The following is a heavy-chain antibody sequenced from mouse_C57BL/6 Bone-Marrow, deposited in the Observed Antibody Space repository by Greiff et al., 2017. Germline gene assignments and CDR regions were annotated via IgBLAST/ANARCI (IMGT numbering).Heavy chain of an antibody. J-gene: IGHJ1*03. CDR2: IDPENGDS. CDR3: TTLTTVVAHWYFDV. D-gene: IGHD1-1*01. CDR1: GFNIKDDY. Sequence: EVQLQQSGAEPVRPGASVKLSCTASGFNIKDDYMHWVKQRPEQGLEWIGWIDPENGDSEFASKFQGKATIAADTSSNTAYLQLSSLTSEDTAVYDCTTLTTVVAHWYFDVWGRGTTVTVSA. V-gene: IGHV14-4*01.